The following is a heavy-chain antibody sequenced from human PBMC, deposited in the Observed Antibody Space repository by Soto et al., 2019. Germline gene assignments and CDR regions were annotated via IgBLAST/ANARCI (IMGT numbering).Heavy chain of an antibody. D-gene: IGHD6-6*01. CDR2: IIPIFGTA. Sequence: ASVKISCKASGGTFSSYAISWVRQAPGQGLEWMGGIIPIFGTANYAQKFQGRVTVTADESTSTAYMELSSLRSEDTAVYYCARWRYSSSASFFDYWGQGTLVTVSS. CDR1: GGTFSSYA. V-gene: IGHV1-69*13. CDR3: ARWRYSSSASFFDY. J-gene: IGHJ4*02.